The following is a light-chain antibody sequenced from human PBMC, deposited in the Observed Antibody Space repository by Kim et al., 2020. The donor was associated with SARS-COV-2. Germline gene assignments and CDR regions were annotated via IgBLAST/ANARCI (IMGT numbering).Light chain of an antibody. CDR3: QVWDSNSDHQV. Sequence: SYELTQPPSVSLAPGETARLTCGGDNIGGKSVHWYQQKPGQAPMLVIYYDSDRPSGIPARFSGSNSGNTATLTIRRVEAGDEAAYYCQVWDSNSDHQVFG. J-gene: IGLJ3*02. CDR1: NIGGKS. V-gene: IGLV3-21*04. CDR2: YDS.